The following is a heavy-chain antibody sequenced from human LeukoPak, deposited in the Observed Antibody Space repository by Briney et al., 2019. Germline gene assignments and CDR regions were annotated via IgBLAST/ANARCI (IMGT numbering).Heavy chain of an antibody. V-gene: IGHV3-23*01. CDR2: ISGSGGST. CDR3: AKDRMIVATSRYYYMDV. Sequence: GGSLRLSCAASGFTFSSYAMSWVRQAPGKGLEWVSAISGSGGSTYYADSVKGRFTISRDNSKNTLYLQMNSLRAEDTAVYYCAKDRMIVATSRYYYMDVWGKGTTVTVSS. CDR1: GFTFSSYA. J-gene: IGHJ6*03. D-gene: IGHD5-12*01.